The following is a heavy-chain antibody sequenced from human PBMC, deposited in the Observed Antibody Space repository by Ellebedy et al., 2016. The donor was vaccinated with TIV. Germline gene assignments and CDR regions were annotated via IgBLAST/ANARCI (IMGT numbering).Heavy chain of an antibody. J-gene: IGHJ4*02. D-gene: IGHD6-19*01. CDR1: GFTFSSYA. V-gene: IGHV3-23*01. CDR2: ISSSGRST. Sequence: PGGSLRLSCAASGFTFSSYAMSWVRQAPGKGLKWVSAISSSGRSTYYADSVKGRFTISRDNSKNTLYLQMNSLRVEDTAVYYCATTTGYGTGWYGRNAYWGQGTLVTVSS. CDR3: ATTTGYGTGWYGRNAY.